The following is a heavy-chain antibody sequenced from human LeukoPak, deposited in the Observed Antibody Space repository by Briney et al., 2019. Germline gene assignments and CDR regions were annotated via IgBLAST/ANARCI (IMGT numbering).Heavy chain of an antibody. Sequence: SETLSLTCTVSGYSISSGYYWGWIRQPPGKGLEWIGSIYHSGSTYYNPSLKSRVTISVDTSKNQFSLKLSSVIAADTAVYYCARGSFWSGYYTFGNWFDPWGQGTLVTVSS. CDR2: IYHSGST. J-gene: IGHJ5*02. CDR1: GYSISSGYY. D-gene: IGHD3-3*01. CDR3: ARGSFWSGYYTFGNWFDP. V-gene: IGHV4-38-2*02.